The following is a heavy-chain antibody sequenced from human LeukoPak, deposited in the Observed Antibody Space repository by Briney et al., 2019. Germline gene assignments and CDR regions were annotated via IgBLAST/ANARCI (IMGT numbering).Heavy chain of an antibody. CDR3: ARDSLSDGSGFYYPRYFDS. J-gene: IGHJ4*02. V-gene: IGHV3-53*01. CDR2: IYSGGEA. D-gene: IGHD3-10*01. Sequence: GGSLRLSCAASGFTVSTNFMSWLRQAPGQGLEGVTFIYSGGEAYYADSVKGQFTISRDNSKNTLSLQMNSLRAEDTAMYYCARDSLSDGSGFYYPRYFDSWGQGTLVTVSS. CDR1: GFTVSTNF.